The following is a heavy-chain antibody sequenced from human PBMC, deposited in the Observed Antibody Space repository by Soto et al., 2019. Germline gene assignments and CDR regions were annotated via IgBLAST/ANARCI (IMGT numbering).Heavy chain of an antibody. V-gene: IGHV1-69*01. D-gene: IGHD3-22*01. CDR3: ARGKKVLWDYDSSAPYWYY. J-gene: IGHJ4*02. Sequence: QVQLVQSGAEVKKPGSSVKVSCKASGGTFSSYAISWVRQAPGQGLEWMGGIIPIFGTANYAQKFQGRVTITADESTSTAYMELSSLRSEDTAVYYCARGKKVLWDYDSSAPYWYYWGQGTLVTVSS. CDR1: GGTFSSYA. CDR2: IIPIFGTA.